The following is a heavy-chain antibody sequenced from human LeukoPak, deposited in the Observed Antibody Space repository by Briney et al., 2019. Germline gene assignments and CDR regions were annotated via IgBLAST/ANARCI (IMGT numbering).Heavy chain of an antibody. CDR2: ISAYNGNT. J-gene: IGHJ4*02. CDR3: ARTNGDYLGGYYFDY. D-gene: IGHD4-17*01. Sequence: GASVKVSCKASGYAFTSYGISWVRQAPGQGLEWMGWISAYNGNTNYAQKLQGRVTVTTDTSTSSAYMELRSLSSDDTAVYYCARTNGDYLGGYYFDYWGQGTLVTVSS. V-gene: IGHV1-18*01. CDR1: GYAFTSYG.